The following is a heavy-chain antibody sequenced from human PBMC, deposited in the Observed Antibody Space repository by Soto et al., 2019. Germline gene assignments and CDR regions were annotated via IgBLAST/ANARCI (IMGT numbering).Heavy chain of an antibody. Sequence: PSETLSLTCAVYGGSFSGYYWSWIRQPPGKGLEWIGEINHSGSTNYNPSLKSRVTISVDASKNQFSLKLSSVTAADTAVYYCASEPYYGEFAAGWFDTWGQGTLVTVSS. CDR1: GGSFSGYY. V-gene: IGHV4-34*01. CDR3: ASEPYYGEFAAGWFDT. CDR2: INHSGST. D-gene: IGHD4-17*01. J-gene: IGHJ5*02.